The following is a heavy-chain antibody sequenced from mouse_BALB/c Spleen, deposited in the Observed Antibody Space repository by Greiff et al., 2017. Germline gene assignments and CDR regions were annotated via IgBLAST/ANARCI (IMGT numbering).Heavy chain of an antibody. V-gene: IGHV2-9*02. CDR3: AREGRGNYVDYAMDY. Sequence: VQLQQSGPGLVAPSQSLSITCTVSGFSLTSYGVHWVRQPPGKGLEWLGVIWAGGSTNYNSALMSRLSISKDNSKSQVFLKMNSLQTDDTAMYYCAREGRGNYVDYAMDYWGQGTSVTVSA. D-gene: IGHD2-1*01. CDR1: GFSLTSYG. CDR2: IWAGGST. J-gene: IGHJ4*01.